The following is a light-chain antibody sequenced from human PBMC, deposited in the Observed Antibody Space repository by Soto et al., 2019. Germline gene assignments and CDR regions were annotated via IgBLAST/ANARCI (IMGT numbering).Light chain of an antibody. CDR1: QSVSSD. CDR3: QQYNTWHPKMA. CDR2: GAS. J-gene: IGKJ1*01. Sequence: VVPQSPAPLSVFPGETATLSCRASQSVSSDLAWYQQRPGQSPRLLIYGASTRTTGITARFRGSGSGTEFRLTISSLQSEDFATYYCQQYNTWHPKMAFGRGTKVEIK. V-gene: IGKV3-15*01.